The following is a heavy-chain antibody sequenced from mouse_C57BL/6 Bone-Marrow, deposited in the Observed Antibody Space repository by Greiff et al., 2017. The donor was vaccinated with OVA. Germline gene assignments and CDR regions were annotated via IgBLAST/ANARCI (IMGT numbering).Heavy chain of an antibody. CDR1: GYTFTSYW. CDR2: INPGHSDT. V-gene: IGHV1-5*01. D-gene: IGHD5-1*01. J-gene: IGHJ3*01. CDR3: TRRKMYRAWCAY. Sequence: VQLQQSGTVLARPGASVKMSCKTSGYTFTSYWMHWVKQRPGQGLEWIGAINPGHSDTSYNQKFKGKAKLTAVTSASTAYMELSSLTNEDSAVYYCTRRKMYRAWCAYWGQGTLVTVSA.